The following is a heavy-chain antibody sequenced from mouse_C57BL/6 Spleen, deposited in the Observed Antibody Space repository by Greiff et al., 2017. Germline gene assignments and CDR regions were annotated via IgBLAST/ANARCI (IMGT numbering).Heavy chain of an antibody. CDR2: IDPSDSYT. CDR3: AKLTTRRWYYAMDD. CDR1: GYTFTSYW. V-gene: IGHV1-69*01. J-gene: IGHJ4*01. Sequence: QVQLQQPGAELVMPGASVKLSCKASGYTFTSYWMHWVKQRPGQGLEWIGEIDPSDSYTNYNQKFKGKSTLTVDKSSSTAYMQLSSLKSEDSAVYYCAKLTTRRWYYAMDDWRQGTSVTFSS. D-gene: IGHD2-12*01.